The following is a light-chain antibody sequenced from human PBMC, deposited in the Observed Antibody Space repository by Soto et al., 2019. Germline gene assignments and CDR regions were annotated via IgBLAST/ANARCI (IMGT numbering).Light chain of an antibody. V-gene: IGKV3-20*01. J-gene: IGKJ1*01. CDR3: QQYDTTRWT. CDR1: QSVSSCY. Sequence: DIVLTQSPCTLSSSPGERATLSCRASQSVSSCYFAWYQQTPDHAPRLLIYGASSRDTGIPERFSGSGSGTDFTLTISRLEPDDFAAYYCQQYDTTRWTFGQGTKLEIK. CDR2: GAS.